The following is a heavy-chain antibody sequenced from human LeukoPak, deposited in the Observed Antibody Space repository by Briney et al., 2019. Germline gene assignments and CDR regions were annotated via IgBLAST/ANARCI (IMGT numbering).Heavy chain of an antibody. Sequence: GASVKVSCKASGGTFSSYAISWVRQAPGQGLEWMGGIIPIFGTANYAQKFQGRVTITADESTSTAYMELSSLRSEDTAVYYCARAVGGYDYGGNSGYFDYRGQGTLVTVSS. D-gene: IGHD4-23*01. CDR2: IIPIFGTA. CDR1: GGTFSSYA. CDR3: ARAVGGYDYGGNSGYFDY. V-gene: IGHV1-69*01. J-gene: IGHJ4*02.